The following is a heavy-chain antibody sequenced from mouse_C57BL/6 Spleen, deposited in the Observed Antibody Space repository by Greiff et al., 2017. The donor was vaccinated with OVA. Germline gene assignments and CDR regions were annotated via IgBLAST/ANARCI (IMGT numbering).Heavy chain of an antibody. J-gene: IGHJ1*03. Sequence: QVQLKESGAELVKPGASVKLSCKASGYTFTEYTIHWVKQRPGQGLEWIGWFYPGSGSIKYNEKFKDKATLTVDKSSSTAYMELSRVTSEDSAVYYCGRREGNNYGWYFDVWGTGTTVTVSS. D-gene: IGHD1-1*02. CDR3: GRREGNNYGWYFDV. CDR2: FYPGSGSI. CDR1: GYTFTEYT. V-gene: IGHV1-62-2*01.